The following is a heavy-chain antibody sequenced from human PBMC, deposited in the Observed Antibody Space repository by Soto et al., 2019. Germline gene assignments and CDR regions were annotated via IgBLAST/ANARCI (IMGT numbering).Heavy chain of an antibody. CDR2: IYYSGST. D-gene: IGHD4-17*01. CDR3: ARGSHNDDYGDYVSEYYYYYMDV. J-gene: IGHJ6*03. Sequence: SETLSLTCTVSGGSISSGGYYWSWIRQHPGKGLEWIGYIYYSGSTYYNPSLKSRVTISVDTSKNQFSLKLSSVTAADTAVYYCARGSHNDDYGDYVSEYYYYYMDVWGKGTTVTVSS. CDR1: GGSISSGGYY. V-gene: IGHV4-31*03.